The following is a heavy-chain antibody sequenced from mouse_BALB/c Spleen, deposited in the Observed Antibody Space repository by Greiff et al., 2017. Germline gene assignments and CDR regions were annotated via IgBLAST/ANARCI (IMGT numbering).Heavy chain of an antibody. CDR3: SRRYGNYVDY. CDR1: GFAFSSYD. D-gene: IGHD2-10*02. CDR2: ISSGGGST. Sequence: EVKLQESGGGLVKPGGSLKLSCAASGFAFSSYDISWVRQTPEKRLEWVAYISSGGGSTYYPDTVKGRFTISRDNAKNTPYLQMSSLKSEDTAMYYCSRRYGNYVDYWGQGTSVTVSS. J-gene: IGHJ4*01. V-gene: IGHV5-12-1*01.